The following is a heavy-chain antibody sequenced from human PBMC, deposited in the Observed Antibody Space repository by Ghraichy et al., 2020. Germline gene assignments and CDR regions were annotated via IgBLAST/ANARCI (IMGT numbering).Heavy chain of an antibody. V-gene: IGHV4-39*01. Sequence: SETLSLTCTVSGGSISSSSYYWGWIRQPPGKGLEWIGSIYYSGSTSYNPSLKSRVTISVDTSKNQFSLKLSSVTAADTAVYYCARREDIAAAGNFDCWGQGTLVTVSS. J-gene: IGHJ4*02. CDR2: IYYSGST. CDR1: GGSISSSSYY. CDR3: ARREDIAAAGNFDC. D-gene: IGHD6-13*01.